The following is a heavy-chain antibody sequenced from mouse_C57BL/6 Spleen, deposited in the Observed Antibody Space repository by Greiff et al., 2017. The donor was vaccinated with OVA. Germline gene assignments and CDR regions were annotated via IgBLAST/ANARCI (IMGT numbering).Heavy chain of an antibody. CDR3: ARPNYEDAMDY. V-gene: IGHV5-17*01. CDR2: ISSGSSTI. D-gene: IGHD1-1*01. Sequence: EVKLMESGGGLVKPGGSLKLSCAASGFTFSDYGMHWVRQAPEKGLEWVAYISSGSSTIYYADTVKGRFTISRDNAKNTLFLQMTSLRSEDTAMYYCARPNYEDAMDYWGQGTSVTVSS. CDR1: GFTFSDYG. J-gene: IGHJ4*01.